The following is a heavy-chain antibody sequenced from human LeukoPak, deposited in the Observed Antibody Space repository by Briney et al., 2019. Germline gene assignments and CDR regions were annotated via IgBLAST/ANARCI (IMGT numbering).Heavy chain of an antibody. CDR3: ARGFRTIFGVVSSWFDP. Sequence: SETLTLTCTVSGGSISSRSYYWGWVRQPPGKGLEWIGSIYYSGSTYYNPSLKSRVTISVYTSKNQFSPKQSSVTAADTAVYYCARGFRTIFGVVSSWFDPWGQGTLVTVSS. CDR1: GGSISSRSYY. J-gene: IGHJ5*02. V-gene: IGHV4-39*01. D-gene: IGHD3-3*01. CDR2: IYYSGST.